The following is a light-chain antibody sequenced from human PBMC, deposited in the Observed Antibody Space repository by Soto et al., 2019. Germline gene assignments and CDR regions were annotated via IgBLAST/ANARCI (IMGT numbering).Light chain of an antibody. CDR1: SRDVGGYNY. J-gene: IGLJ1*01. Sequence: QSALTQPASVSGSPGQSFTIACTGTSRDVGGYNYVSWYQQHPGKAPKLMIYEVSNRPSGVSNRFSGSKSGNTASLTISWLQAEDEADYYCSAYTSSSTYVLGTGTKVTVL. CDR2: EVS. CDR3: SAYTSSSTYV. V-gene: IGLV2-14*01.